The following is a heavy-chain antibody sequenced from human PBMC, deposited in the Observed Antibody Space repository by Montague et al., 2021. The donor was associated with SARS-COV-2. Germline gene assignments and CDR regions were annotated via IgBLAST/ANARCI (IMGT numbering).Heavy chain of an antibody. V-gene: IGHV6-1*01. CDR2: TYYESKWLN. CDR3: ARWDIPRGTLSV. Sequence: CAISGDSVSSNSATWNWIRQSPSRGLEWLGRTYYESKWLNDYRGXXRSRMIINPDTSRNQFSLQLNSVTPEDTAVYYCARWDIPRGTLSVWGQGTMVTVSS. J-gene: IGHJ3*01. CDR1: GDSVSSNSAT. D-gene: IGHD3-16*01.